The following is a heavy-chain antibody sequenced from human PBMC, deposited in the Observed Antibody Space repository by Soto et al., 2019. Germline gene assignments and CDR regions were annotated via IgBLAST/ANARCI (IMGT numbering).Heavy chain of an antibody. CDR1: GGSVSSGSYY. CDR3: ARRWGTYFDF. J-gene: IGHJ4*02. D-gene: IGHD7-27*01. CDR2: IYYSGST. V-gene: IGHV4-61*01. Sequence: VSGGSVSSGSYYWSWIRQPPGKGLEWIGYIYYSGSTNYNPSLKSRVTISVDTSKNQFSLKLSSVTAADTAVYYCARRWGTYFDFWGQGTLVTVSS.